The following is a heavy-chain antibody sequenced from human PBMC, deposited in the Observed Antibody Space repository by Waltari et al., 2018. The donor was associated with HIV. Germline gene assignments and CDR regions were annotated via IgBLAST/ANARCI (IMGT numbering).Heavy chain of an antibody. CDR3: VRDLSPMGKSGWYDS. Sequence: QVRLVQSGAEVKKPGASGKVPCKASGFSFPKYGFRLVRQAPGQGLEWMGWIHTYTGNTDSAEKFQGRVTMTRDTFTNTIYMELTTLKSDDSAIYYCVRDLSPMGKSGWYDSWGQGTVVTVSS. J-gene: IGHJ1*01. CDR1: GFSFPKYG. CDR2: IHTYTGNT. V-gene: IGHV1-18*04. D-gene: IGHD6-19*01.